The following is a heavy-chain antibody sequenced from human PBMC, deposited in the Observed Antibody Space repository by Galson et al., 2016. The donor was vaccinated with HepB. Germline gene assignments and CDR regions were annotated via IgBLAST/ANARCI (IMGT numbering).Heavy chain of an antibody. Sequence: QSGAEVKKPGESLKISCKGSGYTFTTYWINWVRQVPGKGLEWMGRIDPSDSFIDYSPSFEGHITISTDKSKSTAYLQWTSLKASDTAMYYCAKTLGCCSGGSCSYLDSWGQGTMVTVSS. V-gene: IGHV5-10-1*01. CDR2: IDPSDSFI. D-gene: IGHD2-15*01. CDR1: GYTFTTYW. CDR3: AKTLGCCSGGSCSYLDS. J-gene: IGHJ3*01.